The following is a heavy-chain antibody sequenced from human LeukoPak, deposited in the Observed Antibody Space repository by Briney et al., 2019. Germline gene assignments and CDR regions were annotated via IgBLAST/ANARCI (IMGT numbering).Heavy chain of an antibody. CDR3: APYTYYFDH. J-gene: IGHJ4*02. Sequence: QPGGSLRLSCAASGFTFSSFAVSWVRQAPGKGVEWVSGISGSGDRTDYADSVKGRFTISRDNSKNTLYLQMNSLRAEDTALYYCAPYTYYFDHWGQGTLATVSS. CDR1: GFTFSSFA. CDR2: ISGSGDRT. D-gene: IGHD2-2*02. V-gene: IGHV3-23*01.